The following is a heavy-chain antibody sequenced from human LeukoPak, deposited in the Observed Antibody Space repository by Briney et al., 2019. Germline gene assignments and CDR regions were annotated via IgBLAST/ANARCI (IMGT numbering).Heavy chain of an antibody. CDR1: GFTVSSNY. J-gene: IGHJ3*02. D-gene: IGHD6-19*01. CDR3: ASSSGWYSGAFDI. Sequence: GGSLRLSCAASGFTVSSNYMSWVRQAPGKGLEWVSVIYSGGSTYYADSVKGRFTISRDNSKNTLYLQMNSLRAEDTAVYYCASSSGWYSGAFDIWGQGTMVTVSS. CDR2: IYSGGST. V-gene: IGHV3-53*01.